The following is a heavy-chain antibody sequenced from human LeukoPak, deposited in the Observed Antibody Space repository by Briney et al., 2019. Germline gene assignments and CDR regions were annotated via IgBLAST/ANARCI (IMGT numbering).Heavy chain of an antibody. D-gene: IGHD3-10*01. CDR1: GYTFTSYD. V-gene: IGHV1-8*03. CDR2: MNPNSGNT. J-gene: IGHJ4*02. CDR3: ARVIYYGSGSHSDY. Sequence: ASVKVSCKASGYTFTSYDINWVRQATGQGLEWMGWMNPNSGNTGYAQKFQGRVTITRNTSISTAYMELSSLRSEDTAVYYCARVIYYGSGSHSDYWGPVTLVTVSS.